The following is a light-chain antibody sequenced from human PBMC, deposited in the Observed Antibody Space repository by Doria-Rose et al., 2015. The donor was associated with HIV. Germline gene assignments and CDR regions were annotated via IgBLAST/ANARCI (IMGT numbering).Light chain of an antibody. Sequence: DIRLTQSPEYLGMSLGERATLNCKSNQSLLHTSKNYLAWYQQKPGQPPKLVIYWASTRQSGVTARFSGSGSGTDFTLAISSLEAEDVAVYYCQQYYDTPSFGPGTTVDIK. CDR3: QQYYDTPS. CDR2: WAS. CDR1: QSLLHTSKNY. V-gene: IGKV4-1*01. J-gene: IGKJ3*01.